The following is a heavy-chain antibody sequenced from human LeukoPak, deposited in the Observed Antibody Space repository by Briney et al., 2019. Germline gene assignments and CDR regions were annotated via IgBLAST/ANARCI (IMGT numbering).Heavy chain of an antibody. CDR1: GGSIGSGSYY. CDR2: IYTSGST. V-gene: IGHV4-61*02. D-gene: IGHD3-22*01. J-gene: IGHJ5*02. CDR3: ARNSLIGPISGYYLGWFDP. Sequence: PSETLSLTCTVSGGSIGSGSYYWNWIRQPAGKGLEWIGRIYTSGSTNYNPSLKSRVTISVDTSKNQFSLKLSSVTAADTAVYYCARNSLIGPISGYYLGWFDPWGQGTLVTVSS.